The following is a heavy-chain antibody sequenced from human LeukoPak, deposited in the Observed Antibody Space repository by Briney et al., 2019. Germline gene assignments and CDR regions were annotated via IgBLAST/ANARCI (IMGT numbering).Heavy chain of an antibody. CDR2: INSDGSST. CDR3: ARARYYDFWGGYLFDY. Sequence: PGGSLRLSCAASGFTFSSYWMHWVRQAPGKGLVWVSRINSDGSSTSYADCVKGRFTISRDNAKNTLYLQMNSLRAEDTAVYYCARARYYDFWGGYLFDYWGQGTLVTVSS. J-gene: IGHJ4*02. CDR1: GFTFSSYW. D-gene: IGHD3-3*01. V-gene: IGHV3-74*01.